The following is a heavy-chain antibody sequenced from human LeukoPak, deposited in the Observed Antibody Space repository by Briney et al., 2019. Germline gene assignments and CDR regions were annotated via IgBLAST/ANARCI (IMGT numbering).Heavy chain of an antibody. V-gene: IGHV4-4*07. D-gene: IGHD3-22*01. CDR3: ARVPPSYDSSGYYFVFDY. Sequence: SETLSLTCTVSGGSISSYYWSWIRQPAGKGLEWIGRIYTSGSTNYNPSLKSRVTMSVDTSKNQFSLKLSSVTAADTAVYYCARVPPSYDSSGYYFVFDYWGQGTLVTVSS. J-gene: IGHJ4*02. CDR1: GGSISSYY. CDR2: IYTSGST.